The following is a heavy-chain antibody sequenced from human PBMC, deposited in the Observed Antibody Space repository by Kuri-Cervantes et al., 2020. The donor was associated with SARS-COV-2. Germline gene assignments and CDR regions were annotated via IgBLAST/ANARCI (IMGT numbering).Heavy chain of an antibody. D-gene: IGHD4-23*01. CDR1: GFPLSDYA. V-gene: IGHV3-30*03. Sequence: GESLKISCAASGFPLSDYAMHWVRQAPGKGLEWVALISSDGSSAFSADSVKGRFTISRDNSKNTLYLQMNSLRAEDTAVYYCARGSKTTVVTPVSWGQGTLVTVSS. CDR3: ARGSKTTVVTPVS. J-gene: IGHJ4*02. CDR2: ISSDGSSA.